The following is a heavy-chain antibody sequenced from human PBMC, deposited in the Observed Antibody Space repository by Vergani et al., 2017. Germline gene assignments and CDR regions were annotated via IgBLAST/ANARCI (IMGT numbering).Heavy chain of an antibody. D-gene: IGHD3-10*01. CDR2: IYHSGST. CDR3: ARDRITMIRGVIVGWFDP. J-gene: IGHJ5*02. Sequence: QLQLQVSGSGLVKPSQTLSLTCAVSGGSISSGGYSWSWIRQPPGKGLEWIGYIYHSGSTYYNPSPKSRVTISVDRSKNQFSLKLSSVTAADTAVYYCARDRITMIRGVIVGWFDPWGQGTLVTVSS. V-gene: IGHV4-30-2*01. CDR1: GGSISSGGYS.